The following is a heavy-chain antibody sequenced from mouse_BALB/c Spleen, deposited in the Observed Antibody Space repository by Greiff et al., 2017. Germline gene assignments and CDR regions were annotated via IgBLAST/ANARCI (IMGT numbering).Heavy chain of an antibody. V-gene: IGHV5-17*02. CDR2: ISSGSSTI. Sequence: EVKLVESGGGLVQPGGSRKLSCAASGFTFSSFGMHWVRQAPEKGLEWVAYISSGSSTIYYADTVKGRFTISRDNPKNTLFLQMTSLRSEDTAMYYCARSDYGSPHYYAMDYWGQGTSVTVSS. D-gene: IGHD1-1*01. CDR3: ARSDYGSPHYYAMDY. J-gene: IGHJ4*01. CDR1: GFTFSSFG.